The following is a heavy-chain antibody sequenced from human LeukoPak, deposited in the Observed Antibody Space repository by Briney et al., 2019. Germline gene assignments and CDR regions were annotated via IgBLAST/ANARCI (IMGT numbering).Heavy chain of an antibody. V-gene: IGHV3-48*03. J-gene: IGHJ4*02. Sequence: PGGSLRLSCAASGFTFSSYEMNWVRQAPGKGLEWVSYISSSGSTIYYADSVKGRFTISRDNAKNSLYLQMNSLRAEETAVYYCAREFRGPGRFDYWGQGTLVTVSS. CDR2: ISSSGSTI. CDR1: GFTFSSYE. D-gene: IGHD3-10*01. CDR3: AREFRGPGRFDY.